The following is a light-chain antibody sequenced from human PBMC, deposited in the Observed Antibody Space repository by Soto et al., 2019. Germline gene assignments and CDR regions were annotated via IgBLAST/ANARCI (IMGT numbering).Light chain of an antibody. CDR1: SSDY. Sequence: QSVLAQPASVSGSPGQSTIISCTGTSSDYVSWYQQHPGKAPKLMIYDVSERPSGVPDRFSGSKSGNTASLTISGLQAEDEADYYCCSYAGTYTLLFGGGTKLTVL. CDR2: DVS. CDR3: CSYAGTYTLL. V-gene: IGLV2-11*01. J-gene: IGLJ2*01.